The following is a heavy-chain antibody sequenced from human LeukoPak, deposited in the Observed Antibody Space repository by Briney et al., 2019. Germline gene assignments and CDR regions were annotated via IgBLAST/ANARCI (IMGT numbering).Heavy chain of an antibody. CDR1: GFTFSSYA. Sequence: PGRSLRLSCAASGFTFSSYAMHWVRQAPGKGLEWVAVISYDGSDKYYADSVKGRFTISRDNSKNTLYLQMNSLRAEDTAVYYCARGVKWVQLWLPDFDYWGQGTLVTVSS. V-gene: IGHV3-30-3*01. J-gene: IGHJ4*02. CDR2: ISYDGSDK. CDR3: ARGVKWVQLWLPDFDY. D-gene: IGHD5-18*01.